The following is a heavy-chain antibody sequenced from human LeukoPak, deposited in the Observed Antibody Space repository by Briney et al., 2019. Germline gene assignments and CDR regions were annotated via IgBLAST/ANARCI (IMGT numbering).Heavy chain of an antibody. CDR2: IYSNGST. D-gene: IGHD1-26*01. CDR3: GRALGSGSYIDF. J-gene: IGHJ4*02. V-gene: IGHV4-4*07. CDR1: GGSISNYY. Sequence: SETLSLTCTVSGGSISNYYWSWIRQPAGKGLEWIGHIYSNGSTNYNPSLKSRVTMSLDTSNRQFSLKLNSVTAADTAVYYCGRALGSGSYIDFWGQGTLVTVSS.